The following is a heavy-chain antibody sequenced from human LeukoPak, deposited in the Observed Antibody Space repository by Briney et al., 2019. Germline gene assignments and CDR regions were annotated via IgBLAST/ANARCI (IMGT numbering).Heavy chain of an antibody. J-gene: IGHJ5*02. CDR1: GDSISRYY. V-gene: IGHV4-59*01. CDR3: ARVKIVQRWLDPGWFDP. CDR2: IYYSGST. D-gene: IGHD6-19*01. Sequence: SETLSLTCIISGDSISRYYWSWIRQPPGKGLEWIGYIYYSGSTNYNPSLKSRVTISVDTSKNQFSLKLSSVTAADTAVYYCARVKIVQRWLDPGWFDPWGQGTLVTVSS.